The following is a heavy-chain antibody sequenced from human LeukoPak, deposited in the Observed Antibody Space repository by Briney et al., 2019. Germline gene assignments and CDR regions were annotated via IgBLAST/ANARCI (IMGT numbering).Heavy chain of an antibody. CDR2: IYYSGNT. CDR3: ARGPAYYDYVWGSYRYPPFDY. J-gene: IGHJ4*02. D-gene: IGHD3-16*02. Sequence: SETLSLTCTVSGGSISSSYSYWGWIRQPPGKGLEWIGNIYYSGNTYYSPSLTSRVTVSVDTSENQFSLKLSSVTAADTAVYYCARGPAYYDYVWGSYRYPPFDYWGQGTLVTVSS. CDR1: GGSISSSYSY. V-gene: IGHV4-39*07.